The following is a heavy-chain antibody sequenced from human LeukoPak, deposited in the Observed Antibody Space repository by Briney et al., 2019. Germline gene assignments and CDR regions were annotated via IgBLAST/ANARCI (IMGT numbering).Heavy chain of an antibody. D-gene: IGHD6-19*01. CDR3: AGLDRPEAFEV. J-gene: IGHJ3*01. V-gene: IGHV4-61*01. Sequence: PSETLSLTCTVSGGSISSSSYYWSWIRQPPGKGLEWIGYIYYSGSTNYNPSLKSRVTISVDTSKNQFSLKLSSVTAADTAVYYRAGLDRPEAFEVWRQGTMVT. CDR1: GGSISSSSYY. CDR2: IYYSGST.